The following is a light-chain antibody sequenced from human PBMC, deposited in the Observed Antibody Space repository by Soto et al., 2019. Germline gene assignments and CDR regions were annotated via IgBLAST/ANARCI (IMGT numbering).Light chain of an antibody. CDR1: SSDVGGYNN. J-gene: IGLJ2*01. CDR2: DVS. V-gene: IGLV2-14*01. Sequence: QSALTQPASVSGSPGQSITISCTGTSSDVGGYNNVSWYQQHPGKAPKRMIYDVSNRPSGVSNRFSGSKSGNTASLTISGLQAEDEADYYCSSYTSSSVVFGGGTKLTVL. CDR3: SSYTSSSVV.